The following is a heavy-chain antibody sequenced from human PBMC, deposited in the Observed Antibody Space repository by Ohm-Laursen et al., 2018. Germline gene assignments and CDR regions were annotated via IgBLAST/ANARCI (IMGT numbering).Heavy chain of an antibody. CDR2: ISGSAGTT. CDR1: GFTLSSYS. D-gene: IGHD2-8*01. Sequence: SLRLSCAAFGFTLSSYSMSWVRQAPVKGLEWVSAISGSAGTTYYTDSVKGRFTISRDNSKNTLYLQMTSLRAEDTAVYYCVKETNGGMDVWGQGTTVTVSS. V-gene: IGHV3-23*01. CDR3: VKETNGGMDV. J-gene: IGHJ6*02.